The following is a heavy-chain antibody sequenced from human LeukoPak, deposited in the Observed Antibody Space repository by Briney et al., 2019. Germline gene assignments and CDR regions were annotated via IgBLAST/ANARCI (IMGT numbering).Heavy chain of an antibody. CDR3: ATDGADVYGRAFDY. V-gene: IGHV4-4*07. J-gene: IGHJ4*02. CDR1: GGSISSYF. CDR2: IHASGTT. D-gene: IGHD3-10*01. Sequence: SETLSLTCNVSGGSISSYFWTWIRQPAGKGLEWIGRIHASGTTNYNSSLKSRVSMSVDTSKNQFSLKLTSVTAADTAVYFCATDGADVYGRAFDYWGQGTLVSVSS.